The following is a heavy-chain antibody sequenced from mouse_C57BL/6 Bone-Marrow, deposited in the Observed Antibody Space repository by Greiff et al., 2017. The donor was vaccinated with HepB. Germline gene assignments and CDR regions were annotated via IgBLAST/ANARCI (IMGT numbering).Heavy chain of an antibody. Sequence: EVKLVESGEGLVKPGGSLKLSCAASGFTFSSYAMSWVRQTPEKRLEWVAYISSGGDYIYYADTVKGRFTISRDNARNTLYLQMSSLKSEDTAMYYCTRDLDYGSSLWYFDVWGTGTTVTVSS. CDR1: GFTFSSYA. J-gene: IGHJ1*03. CDR3: TRDLDYGSSLWYFDV. D-gene: IGHD1-1*01. CDR2: ISSGGDYI. V-gene: IGHV5-9-1*02.